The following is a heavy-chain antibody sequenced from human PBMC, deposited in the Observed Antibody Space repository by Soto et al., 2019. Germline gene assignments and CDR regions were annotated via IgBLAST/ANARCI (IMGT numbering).Heavy chain of an antibody. CDR3: ARGGDDYGDYLAFDI. CDR2: INHSGST. V-gene: IGHV4-34*01. D-gene: IGHD4-17*01. CDR1: GGSFSGYY. J-gene: IGHJ3*02. Sequence: HVQLQQWGAGLLKPSETLSLTCAVYGGSFSGYYWSWIRQPPGKGLEWIGEINHSGSTNYNPSLKSRVTISVDTSKNQFSLKLSSVTAADTAVYYCARGGDDYGDYLAFDIWGQGTMVTVSS.